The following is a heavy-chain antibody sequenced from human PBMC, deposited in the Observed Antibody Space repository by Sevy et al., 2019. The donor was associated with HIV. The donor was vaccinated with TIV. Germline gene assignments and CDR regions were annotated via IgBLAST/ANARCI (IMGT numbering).Heavy chain of an antibody. Sequence: GGSLRLSCAASGFSLNNYWMSWVRQAPGKGLEWVANIKQDGSVKYYVDSVKGRFTISGDNARNLLYLQMNSLRVEDTALYYCVRAIAAAGSFWGQGTLVTVSS. CDR3: VRAIAAAGSF. V-gene: IGHV3-7*01. J-gene: IGHJ4*02. CDR1: GFSLNNYW. D-gene: IGHD6-13*01. CDR2: IKQDGSVK.